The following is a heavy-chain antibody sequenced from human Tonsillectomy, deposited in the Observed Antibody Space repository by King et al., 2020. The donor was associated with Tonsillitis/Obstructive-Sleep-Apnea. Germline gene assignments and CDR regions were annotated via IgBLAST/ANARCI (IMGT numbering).Heavy chain of an antibody. CDR3: ARGQVVPAAMGRWFDP. J-gene: IGHJ5*02. V-gene: IGHV1-18*01. CDR1: GYTFTSYG. Sequence: QLVQSGAELKKPGASVKVSCKASGYTFTSYGISWVRQAPGQGLEWMGWISVYNGNTNYAEKLQGRVTMTTDTSTSTAYMELRSLRSDDTAVYYWARGQVVPAAMGRWFDPWGQGTLVTVSS. CDR2: ISVYNGNT. D-gene: IGHD2-2*01.